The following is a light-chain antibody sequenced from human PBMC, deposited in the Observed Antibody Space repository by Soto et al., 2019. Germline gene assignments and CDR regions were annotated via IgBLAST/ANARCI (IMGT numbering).Light chain of an antibody. CDR3: QHRSNWPPT. CDR1: QSLSTY. V-gene: IGKV3-11*01. J-gene: IGKJ5*01. Sequence: EIVMTQSPATLSLSPGERATLSCRASQSLSTYLAWYQQKPGQVPRLLIYDASHRATGIPARFSGSGSGTDFTLAISSLEPEDFAIYYCQHRSNWPPTFGQGTRLEIK. CDR2: DAS.